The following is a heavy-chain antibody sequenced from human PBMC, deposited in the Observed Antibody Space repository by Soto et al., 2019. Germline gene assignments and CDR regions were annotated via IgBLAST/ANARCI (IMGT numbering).Heavy chain of an antibody. J-gene: IGHJ4*02. CDR2: ISSNGGST. Sequence: GGSLRLSCSASGFTFSSYAMHWVRQAPGKGLEYVSAISSNGGSTYYADSVKGRFTISRDNSKNTLYLQMSSLRAEDTAVYYCVKGSGGGSWIQLSQFDYWGQGTLVTVSS. V-gene: IGHV3-64D*08. CDR1: GFTFSSYA. CDR3: VKGSGGGSWIQLSQFDY. D-gene: IGHD5-18*01.